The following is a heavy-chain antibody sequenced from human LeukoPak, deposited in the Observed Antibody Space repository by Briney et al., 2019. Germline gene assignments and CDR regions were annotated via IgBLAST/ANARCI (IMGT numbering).Heavy chain of an antibody. D-gene: IGHD3-3*01. Sequence: GESLKISCKGSGYSFTSYWIGWVRQMPGKGLEWMGIIYPGDSDTRYSPSFQGQVTISADKSISTAYLQSSSLKASDTAMYYCARRNYDFWSGPNWFDPWGQGTLVTVSS. CDR1: GYSFTSYW. CDR2: IYPGDSDT. V-gene: IGHV5-51*01. J-gene: IGHJ5*02. CDR3: ARRNYDFWSGPNWFDP.